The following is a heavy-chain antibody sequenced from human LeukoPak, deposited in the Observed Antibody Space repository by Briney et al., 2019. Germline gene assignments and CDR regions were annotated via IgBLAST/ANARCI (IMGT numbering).Heavy chain of an antibody. CDR3: ARRIHSSRPMHPYYYYYIDV. CDR2: FYNSEDT. CDR1: GGSIRSSTYY. D-gene: IGHD2-2*01. V-gene: IGHV4-39*01. J-gene: IGHJ6*03. Sequence: SETLSLTCTASGGSIRSSTYYWAWIRHPPGKRLEWIGNFYNSEDTYYNPSLKSRVTISVDTSKNQVSLKVTSVTASDTAVYYCARRIHSSRPMHPYYYYYIDVWGKGTTVTVSS.